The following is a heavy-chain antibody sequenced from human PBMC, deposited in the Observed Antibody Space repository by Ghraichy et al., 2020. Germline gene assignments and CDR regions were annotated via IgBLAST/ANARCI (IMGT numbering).Heavy chain of an antibody. CDR1: GGSISSYY. D-gene: IGHD6-13*01. CDR3: ARASTDYSTVDAFDI. Sequence: SETLSLTCTVSGGSISSYYWSWIRQPPGKGLEWIGYIYYSGSTNYNPSLKSRVTISVDTSKNQFSLKLSSVTAADTAVYYCARASTDYSTVDAFDIWGQGTMVTVSS. J-gene: IGHJ3*02. V-gene: IGHV4-59*01. CDR2: IYYSGST.